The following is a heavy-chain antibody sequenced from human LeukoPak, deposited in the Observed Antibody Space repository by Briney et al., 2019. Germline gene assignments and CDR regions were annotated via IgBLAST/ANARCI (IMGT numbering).Heavy chain of an antibody. V-gene: IGHV4-31*03. CDR2: MYYSGST. CDR3: ARAKAPPCGGHCYTVISYYYYGMDV. J-gene: IGHJ6*04. CDR1: GGSISSGGYC. Sequence: SETLSFTCTVSGGSISSGGYCWSWIRQHPGKGLEWIGYMYYSGSTYYNPSLKSRVTISVDTSKNQFSLKLSSVTAADTAVYYCARAKAPPCGGHCYTVISYYYYGMDVWGKGTTVTVSS. D-gene: IGHD2-21*02.